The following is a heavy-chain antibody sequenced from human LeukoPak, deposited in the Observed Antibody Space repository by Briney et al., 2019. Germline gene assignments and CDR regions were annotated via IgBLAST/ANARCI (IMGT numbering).Heavy chain of an antibody. CDR2: IYYSGST. CDR3: ARVLVVAGPSYWYFDL. V-gene: IGHV4-59*01. J-gene: IGHJ2*01. CDR1: GGSISSYY. Sequence: SETLSLTCTVSGGSISSYYWSWIRQPPGKGLEWIGYIYYSGSTNYNPSLKSRVTISVDTSKNQFSLKLSSVTAADTAVYYCARVLVVAGPSYWYFDLWGRGTLVTVSS. D-gene: IGHD6-19*01.